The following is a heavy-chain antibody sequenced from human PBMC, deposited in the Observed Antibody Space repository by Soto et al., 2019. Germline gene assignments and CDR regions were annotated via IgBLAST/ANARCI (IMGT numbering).Heavy chain of an antibody. CDR2: ISGSGGST. V-gene: IGHV3-23*01. J-gene: IGHJ6*02. CDR3: AKGRYDSSGYYYYGMDV. Sequence: GGSLRLSCAASGFTFSSYAMSWVRQAPGKGLEWVSAISGSGGSTYYADSVKGRFTISRDNSKNTLYLQMNSLRAEDTAVYYCAKGRYDSSGYYYYGMDVWGQGTTVTVYS. CDR1: GFTFSSYA. D-gene: IGHD3-22*01.